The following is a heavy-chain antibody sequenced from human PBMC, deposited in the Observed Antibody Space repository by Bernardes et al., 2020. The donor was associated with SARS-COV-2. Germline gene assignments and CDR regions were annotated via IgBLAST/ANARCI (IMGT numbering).Heavy chain of an antibody. V-gene: IGHV3-7*01. CDR2: INQDGSDK. J-gene: IGHJ4*02. CDR1: GFTFSTFW. Sequence: SLRLSCAASGFTFSTFWMTWVRQAPGKGLEWVANINQDGSDKYYVDSVKGRFTISRDNAKNSLFMQMNTLRAEDTAVYYCARIYSTSSFDFDYWGQGTLVTVSS. D-gene: IGHD6-6*01. CDR3: ARIYSTSSFDFDY.